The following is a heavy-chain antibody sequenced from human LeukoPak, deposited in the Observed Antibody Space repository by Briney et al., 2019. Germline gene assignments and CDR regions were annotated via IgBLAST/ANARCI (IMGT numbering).Heavy chain of an antibody. CDR1: GGSISSSSYY. CDR3: ASSRGSYYGWLDFDY. D-gene: IGHD1-26*01. J-gene: IGHJ4*02. V-gene: IGHV4-39*07. Sequence: SETLSLTCTVSGGSISSSSYYWGWIRQPPGKGLEWIGSIYYSGSTYYNPSLKSRVTISVDTSKNQFSLKLSSVTAADTAVYYCASSRGSYYGWLDFDYWGQGTLVTVSS. CDR2: IYYSGST.